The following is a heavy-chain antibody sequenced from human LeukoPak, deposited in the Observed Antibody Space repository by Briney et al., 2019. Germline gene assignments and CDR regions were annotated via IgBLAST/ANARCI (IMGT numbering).Heavy chain of an antibody. CDR2: IYYSGST. Sequence: SETLSLTCTVSGGSISSSSYYWGWIRQPPGKGLEWIGSIYYSGSTYYNPSLKSRVTISVDTSKNQFSLKLSSVTAADTAVYYCARRDDYGDSFDYWGQGTLVTVSS. D-gene: IGHD4-17*01. CDR3: ARRDDYGDSFDY. J-gene: IGHJ4*02. CDR1: GGSISSSSYY. V-gene: IGHV4-39*01.